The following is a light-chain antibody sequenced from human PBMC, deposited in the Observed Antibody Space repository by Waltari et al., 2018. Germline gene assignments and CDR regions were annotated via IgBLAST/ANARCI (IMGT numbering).Light chain of an antibody. Sequence: EIVLPQSPAILSLSPGERATLSCRASQSVSSYLAWYQQKPGQAPRLLIYHASNRATGIPARLSGSGSGTDFTLTISSLEPEDFAVYYCQQRSSWPTFGQGTRLEIK. CDR2: HAS. CDR1: QSVSSY. CDR3: QQRSSWPT. J-gene: IGKJ5*01. V-gene: IGKV3-11*01.